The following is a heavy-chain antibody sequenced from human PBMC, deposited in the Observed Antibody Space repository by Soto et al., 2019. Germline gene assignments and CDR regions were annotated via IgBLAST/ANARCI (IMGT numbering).Heavy chain of an antibody. CDR2: ISAYNGNT. Sequence: QVQLVQSGAEVKKPGASVKVSCKASGYTFTSYGISWVRQAPGQGLEWMGWISAYNGNTNYAQKLQGRVTMTTDTSTRTAYMELWSLRSDGTAVYYCARADRHYYDSSGYYRNDAFDIWGQGTMVTVSS. J-gene: IGHJ3*02. V-gene: IGHV1-18*01. D-gene: IGHD3-22*01. CDR1: GYTFTSYG. CDR3: ARADRHYYDSSGYYRNDAFDI.